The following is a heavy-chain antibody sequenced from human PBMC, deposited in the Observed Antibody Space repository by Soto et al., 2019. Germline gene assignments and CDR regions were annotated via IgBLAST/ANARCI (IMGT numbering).Heavy chain of an antibody. V-gene: IGHV4-59*01. CDR2: IYYSGST. D-gene: IGHD3-10*01. CDR3: ARGVGDYYGSGSYYNPVYFDY. J-gene: IGHJ4*02. CDR1: GGSISSYY. Sequence: ASETLSLTCTVSGGSISSYYWSWIRQPPGKGLEWIGYIYYSGSTNYNPSLKSRVTISVDTSKNQFSLKLSSVTAADTAVYYCARGVGDYYGSGSYYNPVYFDYWGQGTLVTVSS.